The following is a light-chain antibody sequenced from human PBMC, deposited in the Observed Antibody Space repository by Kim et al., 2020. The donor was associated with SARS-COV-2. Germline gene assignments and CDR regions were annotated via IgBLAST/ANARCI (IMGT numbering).Light chain of an antibody. Sequence: QSALTQAASVSGTPGQTITISCTGTSSDVGGYNYVSWYQKHPGKDPKLMIYDVSNRPSGVSNRFSDSKSADTASLTISCLQAEDEANRYSNSSTSSSTWVFGGGTQLTVL. CDR2: DVS. V-gene: IGLV2-14*03. J-gene: IGLJ3*02. CDR3: NSSTSSSTWV. CDR1: SSDVGGYNY.